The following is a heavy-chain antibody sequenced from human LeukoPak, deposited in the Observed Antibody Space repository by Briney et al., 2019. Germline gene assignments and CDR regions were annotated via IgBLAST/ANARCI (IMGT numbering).Heavy chain of an antibody. CDR2: ISSSGSTI. D-gene: IGHD3-9*01. V-gene: IGHV3-11*01. CDR3: ARGPRLRYFDWPKPDYYGMDV. Sequence: GGSLRLSCAASGFTFSDYYMSWIRQAPGKGLEWVSYISSSGSTIYYADSVKGRFTISRDNAKNSLYLQMNSLRAEDTAVYYCARGPRLRYFDWPKPDYYGMDVWGQGTTVTVSS. CDR1: GFTFSDYY. J-gene: IGHJ6*02.